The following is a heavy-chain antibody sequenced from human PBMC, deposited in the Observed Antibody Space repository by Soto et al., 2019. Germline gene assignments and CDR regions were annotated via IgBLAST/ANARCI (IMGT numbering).Heavy chain of an antibody. Sequence: DVQILESGGGLVEPGGALRLSCAASGFSVSTYGVTWVRQGPVKGLEWVSGVSGGSGATHYRDSVKGRFTITTDYPENTAYLQMNSLRVEDTAVYYCTRWNGYGDLWGQGILVTVS. CDR2: VSGGSGAT. J-gene: IGHJ5*02. V-gene: IGHV3-23*01. CDR3: TRWNGYGDL. D-gene: IGHD1-1*01. CDR1: GFSVSTYG.